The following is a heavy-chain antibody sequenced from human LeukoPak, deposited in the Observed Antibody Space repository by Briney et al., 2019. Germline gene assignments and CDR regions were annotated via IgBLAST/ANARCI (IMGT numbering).Heavy chain of an antibody. CDR3: AKGVRGVVIRGDDTFDI. CDR2: ISSSSTTI. D-gene: IGHD3-10*01. V-gene: IGHV3-48*01. CDR1: GFTFSSYS. Sequence: GGSLRLSCAASGFTFSSYSMNWVRQAPGKGLEWVSYISSSSTTIYSADSVKGRFTISRGNANNSLYLQMDSLRAEDTALYHCAKGVRGVVIRGDDTFDIWGQGTMVTVSS. J-gene: IGHJ3*02.